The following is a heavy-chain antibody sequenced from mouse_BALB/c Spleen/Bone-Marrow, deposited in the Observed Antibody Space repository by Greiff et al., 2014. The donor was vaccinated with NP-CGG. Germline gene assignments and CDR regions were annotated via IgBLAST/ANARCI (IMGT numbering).Heavy chain of an antibody. J-gene: IGHJ4*01. CDR2: IDPANGNT. Sequence: VQLKESGAELVKPGASVKVSCTASGFNIKDTYMHWVKQRPEQGLEWIGRIDPANGNTKYDPKFQGKATITADTSSNTAYLQLSSLTSEDTAVYYCAIYYGNYYAMDYWGQGTSVTVSS. D-gene: IGHD2-1*01. CDR3: AIYYGNYYAMDY. V-gene: IGHV14-3*02. CDR1: GFNIKDTY.